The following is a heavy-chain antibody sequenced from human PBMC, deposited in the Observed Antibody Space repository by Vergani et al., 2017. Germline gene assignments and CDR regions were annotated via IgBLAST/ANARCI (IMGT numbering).Heavy chain of an antibody. V-gene: IGHV1-46*01. Sequence: QVQLVQSGAEVKKPGASVKVSCKASGYTFTSYYMHWVRQAPGQGLEWMGIINPSGGSTSYAQKFQGRVTMTRDMSTSTAYMELSSLRSEDTAVYYCAALPLRNDFWSGYYTPWGQGTLVTVSS. D-gene: IGHD3-3*01. CDR1: GYTFTSYY. CDR2: INPSGGST. J-gene: IGHJ5*02. CDR3: AALPLRNDFWSGYYTP.